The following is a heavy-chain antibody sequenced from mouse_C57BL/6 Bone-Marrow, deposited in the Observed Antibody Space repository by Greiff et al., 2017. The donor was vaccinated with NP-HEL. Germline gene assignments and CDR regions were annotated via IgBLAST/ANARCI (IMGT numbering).Heavy chain of an antibody. CDR1: GYTFTNYW. D-gene: IGHD2-1*01. J-gene: IGHJ4*01. Sequence: QVQLQQSGAELVRPGTSVKMSCKASGYTFTNYWIGWAKQRPGHGLEWIGDIYPGGGYTNYNEKFKGKATLTADKSSSTAYMQFSSLTSEDSAIYYCARSGGNYDYYAMDSWGQGTSVTVSS. V-gene: IGHV1-63*01. CDR2: IYPGGGYT. CDR3: ARSGGNYDYYAMDS.